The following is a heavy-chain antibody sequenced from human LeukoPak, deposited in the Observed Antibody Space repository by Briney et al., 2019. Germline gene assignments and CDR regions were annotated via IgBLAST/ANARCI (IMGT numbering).Heavy chain of an antibody. J-gene: IGHJ6*04. CDR2: ISSNGDNI. Sequence: GGSLRLSCAGSGFTFSSYAIHWVRQAPGKGLEYVSTISSNGDNIFYANSVKGRFTISRDNSKNTVYLHMGSLRAEDMAVYYCGRVRISAARGYMDVWGKGTTVTVSS. CDR1: GFTFSSYA. V-gene: IGHV3-64*01. CDR3: GRVRISAARGYMDV. D-gene: IGHD6-13*01.